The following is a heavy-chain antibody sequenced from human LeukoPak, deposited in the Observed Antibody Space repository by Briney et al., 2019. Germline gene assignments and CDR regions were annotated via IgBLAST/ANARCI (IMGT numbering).Heavy chain of an antibody. V-gene: IGHV4-61*02. CDR3: ARVPLGYCSSTSCYRGYFQH. CDR1: GGSISSGSYY. Sequence: SETLSLTCTVSGGSISSGSYYWSWIRQPAGKGLEWIGRIYTSGSTNYNPSLKSRVTISVDTSKNQFSLKLSSVTAADTAVYYCARVPLGYCSSTSCYRGYFQHWGQGTLVTVSS. J-gene: IGHJ1*01. CDR2: IYTSGST. D-gene: IGHD2-2*02.